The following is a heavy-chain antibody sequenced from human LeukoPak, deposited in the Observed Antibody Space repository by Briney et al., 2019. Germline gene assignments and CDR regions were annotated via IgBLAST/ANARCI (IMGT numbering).Heavy chain of an antibody. D-gene: IGHD6-19*01. Sequence: GGSLRLSCAASGFTFSGYAMSWVRQAPGKGLEWVSAISGSGGSTYYADSVKGRFTISRDNSKNTLYLQMNSLRAEDTAVYYCAIAGIAVAGGADYWGQGTLVTVSS. V-gene: IGHV3-23*01. CDR3: AIAGIAVAGGADY. CDR2: ISGSGGST. J-gene: IGHJ4*02. CDR1: GFTFSGYA.